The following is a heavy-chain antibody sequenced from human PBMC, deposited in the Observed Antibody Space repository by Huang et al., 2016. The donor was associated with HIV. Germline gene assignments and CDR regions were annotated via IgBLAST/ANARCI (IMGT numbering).Heavy chain of an antibody. CDR3: ARHFSYYDSSGYTPWDAFDI. D-gene: IGHD3-22*01. Sequence: QLQLQGSGPGLVKPSETLSLTCTVSGGSITSSSYYWGWIRQPPGKGLEGGGSIYYSGSTYYNPSLKSRVTVSVDTSKNQFSLKLSSVTAADTAVYYCARHFSYYDSSGYTPWDAFDIWGQGTMVTVSS. CDR2: IYYSGST. CDR1: GGSITSSSYY. J-gene: IGHJ3*02. V-gene: IGHV4-39*01.